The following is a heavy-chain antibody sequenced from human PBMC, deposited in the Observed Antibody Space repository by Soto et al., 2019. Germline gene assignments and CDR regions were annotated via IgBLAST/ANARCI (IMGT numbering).Heavy chain of an antibody. CDR2: IIPIFGTA. CDR3: AGGYSSSWTKGGGAFDI. D-gene: IGHD6-13*01. V-gene: IGHV1-69*13. J-gene: IGHJ3*02. CDR1: GVTFSRQD. Sequence: SVKVSCKASGVTFSRQDMRWVRQAPGQGLEWMGGIIPIFGTANYAQKFQGRVTITADESTSTAYMELGSLRSEDTAVYYCAGGYSSSWTKGGGAFDIWGQGTMVTVSS.